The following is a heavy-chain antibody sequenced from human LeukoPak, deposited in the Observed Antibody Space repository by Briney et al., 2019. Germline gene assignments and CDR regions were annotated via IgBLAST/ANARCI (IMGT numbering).Heavy chain of an antibody. CDR1: GYTFTSYG. D-gene: IGHD3-9*01. Sequence: GASVTVSCKASGYTFTSYGISWVRQAPGQGLEWMGWISAYNGNTNYAQKHQGRVTMTTDTSTSTAYMELRSLRSDDTAVYYCARDGDYDILTGYYKGPEAFDIWGQGTMVTVSS. J-gene: IGHJ3*02. CDR3: ARDGDYDILTGYYKGPEAFDI. V-gene: IGHV1-18*01. CDR2: ISAYNGNT.